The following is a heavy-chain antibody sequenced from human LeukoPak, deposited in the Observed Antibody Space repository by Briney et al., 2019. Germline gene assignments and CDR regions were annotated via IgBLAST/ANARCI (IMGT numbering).Heavy chain of an antibody. CDR3: ARRPPDYGFDY. CDR1: GYSISSGYY. J-gene: IGHJ4*02. CDR2: IYHSGST. V-gene: IGHV4-38-2*02. D-gene: IGHD4/OR15-4a*01. Sequence: SSETLSLTCTVSGYSISSGYYWGWIRQPPGKGLEWIGSIYHSGSTYYNPSLKSRVTISVDTSKNQFSLKLSSVTAADTAVYYCARRPPDYGFDYWGQGTLVTVSS.